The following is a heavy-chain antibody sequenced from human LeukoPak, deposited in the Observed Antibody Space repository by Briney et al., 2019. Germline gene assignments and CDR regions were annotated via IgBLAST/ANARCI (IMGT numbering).Heavy chain of an antibody. J-gene: IGHJ4*02. D-gene: IGHD3-22*01. Sequence: GGSLRLSCAASAFTFSSYAMSWVRQAPGKGLEWVSTISGSGGSTYYADSVKGRFTISRDNAKNSLYLQMNSLRAEDTAVYYCAREDSSGYYYFDYWGQGTLVTVSS. CDR3: AREDSSGYYYFDY. CDR2: ISGSGGST. CDR1: AFTFSSYA. V-gene: IGHV3-23*01.